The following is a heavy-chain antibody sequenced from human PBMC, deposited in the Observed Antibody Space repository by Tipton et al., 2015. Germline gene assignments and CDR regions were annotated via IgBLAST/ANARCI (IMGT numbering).Heavy chain of an antibody. CDR3: ARHGAGTTIIDY. CDR2: IQYSGST. D-gene: IGHD1-1*01. V-gene: IGHV4-59*08. Sequence: TLSLTCTVSSDSINKYYWSWIRQPPGKELQWIGYIQYSGSTNYNPSLKSRVTISVDTSKNQFSLKLSSVTAADTAVYYCARHGAGTTIIDYWGQGSLVTVSS. J-gene: IGHJ4*02. CDR1: SDSINKYY.